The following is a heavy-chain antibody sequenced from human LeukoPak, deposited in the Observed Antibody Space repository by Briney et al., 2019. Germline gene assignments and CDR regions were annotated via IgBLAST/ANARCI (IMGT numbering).Heavy chain of an antibody. CDR3: ARDRWYYYGSAADIHFDY. CDR1: GFTFSSYW. D-gene: IGHD3-10*01. Sequence: PGGSLRLSCAASGFTFSSYWMSWVRQAPGKGLEWVANIKQDGNEKYYVDSVKGRFTISRDNTKNSLYLQMNSLRAEDTAVYYCARDRWYYYGSAADIHFDYWGQGTLVTVSS. CDR2: IKQDGNEK. V-gene: IGHV3-7*01. J-gene: IGHJ4*02.